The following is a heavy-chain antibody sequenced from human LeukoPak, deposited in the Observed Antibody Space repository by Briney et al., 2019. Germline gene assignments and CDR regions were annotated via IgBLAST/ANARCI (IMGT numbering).Heavy chain of an antibody. D-gene: IGHD2-15*01. Sequence: PGGSLRLSCAASGFTFSSYSMNWVRQAPGKGLEWVAVISYDGSNKYYADSVKGRFTISRDNSKNTLYLQMNSLRAEDTAVYYCARARRICSGGSCYAPYFDYWGQGTLVTVSS. CDR3: ARARRICSGGSCYAPYFDY. J-gene: IGHJ4*02. CDR2: ISYDGSNK. V-gene: IGHV3-30*03. CDR1: GFTFSSYS.